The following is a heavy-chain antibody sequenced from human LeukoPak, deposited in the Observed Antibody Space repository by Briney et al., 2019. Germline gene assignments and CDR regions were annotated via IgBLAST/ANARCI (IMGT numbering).Heavy chain of an antibody. J-gene: IGHJ4*02. D-gene: IGHD3-22*01. CDR2: INPSGGST. V-gene: IGHV1-46*01. Sequence: GASVKVSCTASGYTFTSYYMHWVRQAPGQGLEWMGIINPSGGSTSYAQEFQGRVTMTRDTSTSTVYMELSSLRSDDTAVYYCARDVASSGYYWDWGQGTLVTVSS. CDR3: ARDVASSGYYWD. CDR1: GYTFTSYY.